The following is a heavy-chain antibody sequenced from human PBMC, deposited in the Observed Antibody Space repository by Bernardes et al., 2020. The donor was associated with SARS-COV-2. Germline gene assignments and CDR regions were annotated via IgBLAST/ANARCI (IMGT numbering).Heavy chain of an antibody. CDR2: IFTSGST. D-gene: IGHD4-17*01. CDR1: GGSINSDTFY. CDR3: ARDRPNDYDGNGYYYSGMDV. V-gene: IGHV4-61*02. J-gene: IGHJ6*02. Sequence: SETLSLTCTVSGGSINSDTFYWTWIRQPAGKGLEWIGRIFTSGSTNYSPSLKSRVTISVDTPKNQFSLRLSSVTAADTAVYYCARDRPNDYDGNGYYYSGMDVWGQGTTVTVSS.